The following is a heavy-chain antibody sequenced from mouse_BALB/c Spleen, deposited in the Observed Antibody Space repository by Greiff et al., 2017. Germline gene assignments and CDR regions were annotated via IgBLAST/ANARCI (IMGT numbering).Heavy chain of an antibody. J-gene: IGHJ3*01. CDR1: GYSITSGYY. CDR2: ISYDGSN. D-gene: IGHD2-1*01. V-gene: IGHV3-6*02. Sequence: ESGPGLVKPSQSLSLTCSVTGYSITSGYYWNWIRQFPGNKLEWMGYISYDGSNNYNPSLKNRISNTRDTSKNQFFLKLNSVTTEDTATYYCARDGNYEAWFAYWGQGTLVTVSA. CDR3: ARDGNYEAWFAY.